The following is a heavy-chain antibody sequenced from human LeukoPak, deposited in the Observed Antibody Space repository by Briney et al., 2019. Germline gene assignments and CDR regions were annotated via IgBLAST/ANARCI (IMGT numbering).Heavy chain of an antibody. Sequence: GGSLRLSCAASGFTFSDHYMDWVRQAPGKGLEWVSGVNPGGGVTDYADSVKGRFTISRDNSKNTLYLQMNSLRVEDTAVYYCARDSPEAAYYHYAMDVWGQGTTVTVSS. CDR3: ARDSPEAAYYHYAMDV. CDR2: VNPGGGVT. V-gene: IGHV3-23*01. J-gene: IGHJ6*02. CDR1: GFTFSDHY. D-gene: IGHD2-15*01.